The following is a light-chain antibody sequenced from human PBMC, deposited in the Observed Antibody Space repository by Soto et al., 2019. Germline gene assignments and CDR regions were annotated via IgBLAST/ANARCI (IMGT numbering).Light chain of an antibody. CDR1: QGISSA. CDR3: QQFNNYL. CDR2: DAS. Sequence: ALQLTQSPSSLSASVGDRVTITCRASQGISSALAWYQQKPGKAPKLLIYDASSLESGVPSRFSGSGSGTDFTLTISSLQPEDFATYYCQQFNNYLFGPGTKVDIK. V-gene: IGKV1D-13*01. J-gene: IGKJ3*01.